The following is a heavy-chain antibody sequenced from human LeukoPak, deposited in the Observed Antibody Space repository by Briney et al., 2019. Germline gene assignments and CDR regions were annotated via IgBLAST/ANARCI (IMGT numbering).Heavy chain of an antibody. CDR2: INNEGDNI. CDR3: TRGGDRNFDL. CDR1: GYTFSGYW. Sequence: PGGSLRLSCAASGYTFSGYWIHWVRQAPGRGLVWLSRINNEGDNIVYADSVKGRFTVSRDNAKNMVYLQMNSLRAGDSAVYFCTRGGDRNFDLWGQGTLVTVPS. D-gene: IGHD3-10*01. J-gene: IGHJ4*02. V-gene: IGHV3-74*01.